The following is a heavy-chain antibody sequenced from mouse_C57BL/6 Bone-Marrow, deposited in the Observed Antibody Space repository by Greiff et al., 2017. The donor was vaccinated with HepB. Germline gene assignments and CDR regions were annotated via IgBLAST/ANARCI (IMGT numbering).Heavy chain of an antibody. D-gene: IGHD2-1*01. J-gene: IGHJ4*01. CDR1: GYAFSSSW. Sequence: VQLQQSGPELVKPGASVKISCKASGYAFSSSWMNWVKQRPGKGLEWIGRIYPGDGDTNYNGKFKGKATLTADKSSSTAYMQLSSLTSEDSAVYFCAGGNHYYAMDYWGQGTSVTVSS. CDR3: AGGNHYYAMDY. V-gene: IGHV1-82*01. CDR2: IYPGDGDT.